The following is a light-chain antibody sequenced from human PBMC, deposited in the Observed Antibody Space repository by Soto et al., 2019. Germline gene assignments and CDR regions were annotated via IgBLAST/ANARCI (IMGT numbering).Light chain of an antibody. Sequence: DVVMTQSPLSLTVTLGQAASISCRSSQSPLYSDGNTYLNWFHQRPGQSPRRLIYKVSNRDSGVPDRFSGSGSGTDFTLQISRVEAEDVGVYYCIQGTHWPWTFGQGTKVEIK. CDR2: KVS. CDR1: QSPLYSDGNTY. CDR3: IQGTHWPWT. V-gene: IGKV2-30*01. J-gene: IGKJ1*01.